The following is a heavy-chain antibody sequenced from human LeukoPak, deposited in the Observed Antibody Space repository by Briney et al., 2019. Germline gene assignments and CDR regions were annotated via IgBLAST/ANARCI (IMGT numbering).Heavy chain of an antibody. CDR2: IYINGDT. V-gene: IGHV4-4*09. Sequence: SETLTLTCSVSGDSITSFYWSWIRQAPGKGLECIGFIYINGDTSYNPSLKGRATLSLDTSRNQFSLRLTSVTAADTAVYYCAKTARTFPSWGPGILVTVSS. D-gene: IGHD1-7*01. J-gene: IGHJ5*02. CDR1: GDSITSFY. CDR3: AKTARTFPS.